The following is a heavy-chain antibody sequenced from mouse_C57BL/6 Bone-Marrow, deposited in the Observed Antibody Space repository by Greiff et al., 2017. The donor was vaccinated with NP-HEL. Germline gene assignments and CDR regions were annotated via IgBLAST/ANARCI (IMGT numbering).Heavy chain of an antibody. CDR3: ARRDYYKAWFAY. J-gene: IGHJ3*01. CDR2: INPSTGGT. CDR1: GYSFTGYY. Sequence: DVMLVESGPELVKPGASVKISCKASGYSFTGYYMHWVKQSSEKSLEWIGEINPSTGGTSYNQKFKGKATLTVDKSSSTAYMQLKSLTSEDSAVYYCARRDYYKAWFAYWGQGTLVTVSA. V-gene: IGHV1-43*01. D-gene: IGHD2-12*01.